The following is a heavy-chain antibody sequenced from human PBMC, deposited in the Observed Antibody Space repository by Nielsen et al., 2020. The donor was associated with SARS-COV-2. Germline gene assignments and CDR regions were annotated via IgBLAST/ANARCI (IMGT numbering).Heavy chain of an antibody. CDR1: GFTFSDYY. Sequence: GESLKISCAASGFTFSDYYMSWIRQAPGKGLEWVSYISSSGSTIYYADSVKGRFTISRDNAKNSLYLQINSLRAEDTAVYYCARDIRFLEWPYYYYYGMDVWGQGTTVTVSS. J-gene: IGHJ6*02. CDR3: ARDIRFLEWPYYYYYGMDV. D-gene: IGHD3-3*01. CDR2: ISSSGSTI. V-gene: IGHV3-11*04.